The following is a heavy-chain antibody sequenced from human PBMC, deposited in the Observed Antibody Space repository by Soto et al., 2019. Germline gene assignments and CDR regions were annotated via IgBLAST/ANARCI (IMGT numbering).Heavy chain of an antibody. V-gene: IGHV1-24*01. CDR2: FDPEDGET. CDR1: GFALSELS. CDR3: ATGGGLAGSWFDP. D-gene: IGHD5-12*01. Sequence: ASVKGSCKVSGFALSELSMHWVRQAPGKGLEWMGGFDPEDGETLYAHKFQGRVTMTEDTSTDTAYMELSSLRSEDTAVYYCATGGGLAGSWFDPWGQGSLVTVSS. J-gene: IGHJ5*02.